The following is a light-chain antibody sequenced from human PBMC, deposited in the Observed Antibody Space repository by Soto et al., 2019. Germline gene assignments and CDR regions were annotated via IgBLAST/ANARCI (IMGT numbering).Light chain of an antibody. CDR2: DVS. CDR3: CSYAGSYTGV. J-gene: IGLJ3*02. V-gene: IGLV2-11*01. CDR1: SSDVGGYNY. Sequence: QSALTQPHSVSGSPGQSVTISCTGTSSDVGGYNYVSWYQHHPGKAPKLMIYDVSKRPSGVPDRFSGSKSGNTASLTISGLQAEDEADYYCCSYAGSYTGVFGGGTKVTVL.